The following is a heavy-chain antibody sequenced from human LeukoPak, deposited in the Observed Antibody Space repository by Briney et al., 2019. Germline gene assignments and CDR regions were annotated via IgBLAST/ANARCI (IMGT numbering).Heavy chain of an antibody. Sequence: ASVKVSCKASGYTFTGYYMHWVRQAPGQGLEWMGWSNPNSGGTNYAQKFQGRVTMTRDTSISTAYMDLSRLRSNDTAVYYCARVASWGYSYGLLNFDFWGQGTLVTVSS. V-gene: IGHV1-2*02. CDR3: ARVASWGYSYGLLNFDF. J-gene: IGHJ4*02. CDR2: SNPNSGGT. CDR1: GYTFTGYY. D-gene: IGHD5-18*01.